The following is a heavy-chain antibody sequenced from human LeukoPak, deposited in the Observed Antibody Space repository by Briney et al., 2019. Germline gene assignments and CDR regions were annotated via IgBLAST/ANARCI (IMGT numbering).Heavy chain of an antibody. CDR1: GFTFSSYA. CDR2: ISGSGGST. Sequence: GGSLRLSCAASGFTFSSYAMSWVRQAPGKGLEWVSAISGSGGSTYYADSVKGRFTISRDNSKNTLYLQMNSLRAEDTAVYYCAKDERWELRSAFNYFDYWGQGTLVTVSS. CDR3: AKDERWELRSAFNYFDY. J-gene: IGHJ4*02. D-gene: IGHD1-26*01. V-gene: IGHV3-23*01.